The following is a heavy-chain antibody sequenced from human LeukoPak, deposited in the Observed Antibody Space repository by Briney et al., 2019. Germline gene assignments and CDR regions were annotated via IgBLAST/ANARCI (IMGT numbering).Heavy chain of an antibody. V-gene: IGHV4-39*07. CDR2: INYSGST. D-gene: IGHD5/OR15-5a*01. CDR3: ATLVSTRYYFDY. J-gene: IGHJ4*02. Sequence: SETLSLTCTVSGGSISNTFHYWGWIRQPPGKGLEWIGSINYSGSTYYNPSLKSRVTISVDTSKNQFSLKLSSVTAADTAVYFCATLVSTRYYFDYWGQGTLVTVSS. CDR1: GGSISNTFHY.